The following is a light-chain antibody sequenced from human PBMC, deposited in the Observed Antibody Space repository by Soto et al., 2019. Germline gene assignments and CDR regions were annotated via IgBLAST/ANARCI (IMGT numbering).Light chain of an antibody. CDR1: SSDVGGYNY. CDR3: GSYTSSCTHYV. CDR2: DVN. J-gene: IGLJ1*01. V-gene: IGLV2-14*03. Sequence: QSVLTQPASVSGSPGQSITISCTGTSSDVGGYNYVSWYQQHPGKAPKLMIYDVNNRPSGISNRFSGSKSGNTASLTISGLQAEDEADYYCGSYTSSCTHYVFATGTKLTVL.